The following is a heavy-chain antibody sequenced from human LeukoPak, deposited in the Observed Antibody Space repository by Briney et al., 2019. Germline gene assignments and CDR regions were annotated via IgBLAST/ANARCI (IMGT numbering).Heavy chain of an antibody. CDR3: AKGRLIGWYYFDY. D-gene: IGHD6-19*01. CDR2: ISNDGSNK. CDR1: GFTFRSYG. Sequence: GGPPRLSCAASGFTFRSYGMHWVRQAPGQGLAWVAFISNDGSNKYFAETVKRRLTISRDNPKHPTNLQMNSRTVGATGRSLCAKGRLIGWYYFDYWGEGTLVSVSS. J-gene: IGHJ4*02. V-gene: IGHV3-30*18.